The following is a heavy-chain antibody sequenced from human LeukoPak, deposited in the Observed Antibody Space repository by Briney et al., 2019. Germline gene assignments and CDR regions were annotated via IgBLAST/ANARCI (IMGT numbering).Heavy chain of an antibody. Sequence: GGSLRLSCAASGFTFDDYAMHWVRQAPGKGLEWVSGISWNSGSIGYADSVKGRFTISRDNAKNSLYLQMNSLRAEDMALYYCAKDGQGQQLVRAYYFDYWGQGTLVTVSS. CDR2: ISWNSGSI. CDR3: AKDGQGQQLVRAYYFDY. V-gene: IGHV3-9*03. J-gene: IGHJ4*02. CDR1: GFTFDDYA. D-gene: IGHD6-13*01.